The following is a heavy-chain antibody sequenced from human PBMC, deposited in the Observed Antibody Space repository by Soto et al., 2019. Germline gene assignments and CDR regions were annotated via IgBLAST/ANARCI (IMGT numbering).Heavy chain of an antibody. V-gene: IGHV4-31*03. D-gene: IGHD2-2*01. CDR2: IYYSGST. CDR3: ARYCSSTSCYSGWFDP. J-gene: IGHJ5*02. CDR1: GGSISSGGYN. Sequence: PSETLSLTCTVSGGSISSGGYNWSWIRQHPGKGLEWIGYIYYSGSTYYNPSLKSRVTISVDTSKNQFSLKLSSVTAADTAVYYCARYCSSTSCYSGWFDPWGQGTLVTVSS.